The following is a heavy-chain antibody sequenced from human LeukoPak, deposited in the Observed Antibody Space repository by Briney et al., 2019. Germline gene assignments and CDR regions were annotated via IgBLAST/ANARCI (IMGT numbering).Heavy chain of an antibody. CDR3: ARDRGIYYGLGSYADMDV. CDR2: INWNGGST. V-gene: IGHV3-20*04. Sequence: GGSLRLSCAASGFTFSDYGMSWVRQAPGKGLEWVSGINWNGGSTGYADYVKGRFTITRDNAKNSLYLQMNSLRADDTALYYCARDRGIYYGLGSYADMDVWGKGTTVTVSS. J-gene: IGHJ6*03. D-gene: IGHD3-10*01. CDR1: GFTFSDYG.